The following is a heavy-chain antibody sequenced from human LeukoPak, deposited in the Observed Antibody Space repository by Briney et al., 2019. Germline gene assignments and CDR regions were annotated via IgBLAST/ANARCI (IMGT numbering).Heavy chain of an antibody. J-gene: IGHJ4*02. D-gene: IGHD6-13*01. CDR3: ARDRAIAAAGSPY. CDR1: GFTFSDYW. Sequence: PGGSLILSCAASGFTFSDYWMSWVRQAPGKGLEWVANIKGDGGEKYYVDYVKGRFTVSRDNAKKSLYLQMSSLRAEDTAVYYCARDRAIAAAGSPYWGQGTLVIVSS. CDR2: IKGDGGEK. V-gene: IGHV3-7*03.